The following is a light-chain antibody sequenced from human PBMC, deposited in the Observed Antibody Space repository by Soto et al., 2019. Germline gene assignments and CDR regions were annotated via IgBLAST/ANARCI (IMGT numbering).Light chain of an antibody. Sequence: DIVMTQSPDSLAVSLGERATINCKSSQSVLASSNNKHYLAWYQQKPGQPPKLLIYWASPRESGVPDRFSGSGSGTEFTLTISSLQAEDVAVYYCQQYYTTPLTFGGGTRVEIK. CDR3: QQYYTTPLT. CDR1: QSVLASSNNKHY. V-gene: IGKV4-1*01. CDR2: WAS. J-gene: IGKJ4*01.